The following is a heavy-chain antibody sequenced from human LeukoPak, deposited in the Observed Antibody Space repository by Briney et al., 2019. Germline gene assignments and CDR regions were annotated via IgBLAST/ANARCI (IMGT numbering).Heavy chain of an antibody. D-gene: IGHD3-16*01. J-gene: IGHJ4*02. V-gene: IGHV3-30*04. CDR2: ISYDGSNY. CDR3: ARDFGGGTVTTNFDY. Sequence: PGRSLRLSCAASGFTFSYYATHWVRQAPGKGLEWVAVISYDGSNYYYGDSVRGRFTISRDTSKNTLYLQMHSLRAEDTALYYCARDFGGGTVTTNFDYWGQGTLVTVSS. CDR1: GFTFSYYA.